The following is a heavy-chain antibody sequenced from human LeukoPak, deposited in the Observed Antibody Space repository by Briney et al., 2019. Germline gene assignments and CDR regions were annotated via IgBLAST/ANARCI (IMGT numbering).Heavy chain of an antibody. CDR2: ISYDGSNK. CDR3: ARDGGKPSGWYRYYYYYMDV. V-gene: IGHV3-30*03. J-gene: IGHJ6*03. CDR1: GFTFSSYG. D-gene: IGHD6-19*01. Sequence: GRSLRLSCAASGFTFSSYGMHWVRQAPGKGLEWVAVISYDGSNKYYADSVKGRFTISRDNSKNTLYLQMNSLRAEDTAVYYCARDGGKPSGWYRYYYYYMDVWGKGTTVTVSS.